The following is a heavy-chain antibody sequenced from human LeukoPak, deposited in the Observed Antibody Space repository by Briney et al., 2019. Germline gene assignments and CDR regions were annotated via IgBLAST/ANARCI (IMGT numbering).Heavy chain of an antibody. Sequence: GGSLRLSCAASGFTFSSYAMSWVRQAPGKGLEWVSAISGSGGSTYYADSVKGRFTISRDNPKNTLYLQMNSLRAEDTAVYYCAKDPGVGVRAFDIWGQGTMVTVSS. D-gene: IGHD2-2*01. CDR1: GFTFSSYA. J-gene: IGHJ3*02. CDR3: AKDPGVGVRAFDI. V-gene: IGHV3-23*01. CDR2: ISGSGGST.